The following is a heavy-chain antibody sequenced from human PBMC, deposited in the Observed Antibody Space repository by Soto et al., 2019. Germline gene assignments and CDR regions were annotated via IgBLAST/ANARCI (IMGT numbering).Heavy chain of an antibody. CDR2: ISGSGGST. V-gene: IGHV3-23*01. CDR1: GFTFSSYA. D-gene: IGHD3-3*01. J-gene: IGHJ4*02. CDR3: ANRVEHDFWSGFDY. Sequence: PGGSLRLSCAASGFTFSSYAMSWVRQAPGKGLEWVSAISGSGGSTYYADSVKGRFTISRDNSKNTLYLQMNSLRAEDTAVYYCANRVEHDFWSGFDYWGQGTLVTVSS.